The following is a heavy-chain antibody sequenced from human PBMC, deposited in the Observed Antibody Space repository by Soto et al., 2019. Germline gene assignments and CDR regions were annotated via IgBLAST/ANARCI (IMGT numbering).Heavy chain of an antibody. Sequence: LSLTCAVSGGSISSSNWWSWVRQPPGKGLEWIGEIYHSGSTNYNPPLKSRVTISVDKSKNQFSLKLSSVTAADTAVYYCAREGRSRLHRYYFDYWGQGTLVTVSS. V-gene: IGHV4-4*02. D-gene: IGHD4-4*01. J-gene: IGHJ4*02. CDR2: IYHSGST. CDR1: GGSISSSNW. CDR3: AREGRSRLHRYYFDY.